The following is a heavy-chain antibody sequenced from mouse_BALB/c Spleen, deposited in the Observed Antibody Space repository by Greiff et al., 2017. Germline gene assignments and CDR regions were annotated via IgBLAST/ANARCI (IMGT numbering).Heavy chain of an antibody. V-gene: IGHV5-17*02. CDR2: ISSGSSTI. D-gene: IGHD2-1*01. Sequence: EVQLQESGGGLVQPGGSRKLSCAASGFTFSSFGMHWVRQAPEKGLEWVAYISSGSSTIYYADTVKGRFTISRDNPKNTLFLQMTSLRSEDTAMYYCARLYYGNSYAMDYWGQGTSVTVSS. J-gene: IGHJ4*01. CDR3: ARLYYGNSYAMDY. CDR1: GFTFSSFG.